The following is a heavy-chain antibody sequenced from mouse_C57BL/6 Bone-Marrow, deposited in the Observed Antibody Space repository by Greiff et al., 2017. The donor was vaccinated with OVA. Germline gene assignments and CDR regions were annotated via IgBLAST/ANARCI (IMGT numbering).Heavy chain of an antibody. CDR1: GFTFSDYG. J-gene: IGHJ2*01. V-gene: IGHV5-17*01. Sequence: EVHLVESGGGLVKPGGSLKLSCAASGFTFSDYGMHWVRQAPEKGLEWVAYISSGSSTIYYADTVKGRFTISRDNAKNTLFLQMTSLRSEDTAMYYCARIYYDYDGVDYWGQGTTLTVSS. D-gene: IGHD2-4*01. CDR2: ISSGSSTI. CDR3: ARIYYDYDGVDY.